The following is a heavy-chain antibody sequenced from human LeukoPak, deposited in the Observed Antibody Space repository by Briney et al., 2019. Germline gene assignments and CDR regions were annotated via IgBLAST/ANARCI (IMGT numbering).Heavy chain of an antibody. Sequence: GGSLRLSCAASGFTFSGFWMGWVRKAPGKGLDWVANINQYGSEIHYVDSVQGRFTISRDNFKNSLYLQINSLRAEDTAVYFCATGSDGGYWGQGTLVTVSS. CDR3: ATGSDGGY. CDR2: INQYGSEI. CDR1: GFTFSGFW. J-gene: IGHJ4*02. D-gene: IGHD2-8*02. V-gene: IGHV3-7*01.